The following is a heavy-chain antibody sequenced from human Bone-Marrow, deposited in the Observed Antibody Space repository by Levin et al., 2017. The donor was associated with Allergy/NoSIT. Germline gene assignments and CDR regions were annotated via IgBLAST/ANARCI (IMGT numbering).Heavy chain of an antibody. Sequence: ASVKVSCKTSGYTFTTYYIHWVRQAPGQGLEYMGIINPSDDGTNYAQKFQGRVTMTRDTSTNTVYMELSSLISEDTAVYYCAREAPSTYFFDYWGQGTLVTVSS. D-gene: IGHD2-21*01. J-gene: IGHJ4*02. CDR3: AREAPSTYFFDY. CDR2: INPSDDGT. V-gene: IGHV1-46*01. CDR1: GYTFTTYY.